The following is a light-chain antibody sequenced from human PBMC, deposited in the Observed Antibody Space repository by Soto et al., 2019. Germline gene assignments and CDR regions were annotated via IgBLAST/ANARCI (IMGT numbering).Light chain of an antibody. CDR1: KSDIGVYDF. CDR2: EVV. CDR3: SSYAGSNNLYV. J-gene: IGLJ1*01. V-gene: IGLV2-8*01. Sequence: QSALTQPPSASGSPGQSVTTSCTGTKSDIGVYDFVSWYQHHPGKAPRLIIYEVVQRPSGVPDRFSGSKSGNTASLTISGLQAEDEADYYCSSYAGSNNLYVFGTGTKVTVL.